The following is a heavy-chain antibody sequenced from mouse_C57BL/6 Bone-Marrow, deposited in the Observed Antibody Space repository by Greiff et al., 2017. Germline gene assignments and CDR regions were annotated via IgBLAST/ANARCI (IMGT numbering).Heavy chain of an antibody. V-gene: IGHV1-72*01. D-gene: IGHD2-1*01. Sequence: VQLQQPGAELVKPGASVKLSCKASGYTFTSYWMHWVKQRPGRGLEWIGRIYPNSGGTKYNEKFKSKATLTVDKPSSTAYMQLSSLTSEDSAVDYCAHGNYFYWYFAVWGTGTTVTVSS. J-gene: IGHJ1*03. CDR1: GYTFTSYW. CDR3: AHGNYFYWYFAV. CDR2: IYPNSGGT.